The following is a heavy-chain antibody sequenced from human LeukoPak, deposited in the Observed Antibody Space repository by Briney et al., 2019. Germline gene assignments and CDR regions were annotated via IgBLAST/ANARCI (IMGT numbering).Heavy chain of an antibody. Sequence: SETLSLTCAVYGGSFSGYYWGWIRQPPGKGLKLIGEINHRGRTNYNPSRKSRVTISVDTSKNQFSLKLSSVTAEDTAVYYCARGNPTLDIVATTYYYYGMDVWGKGTTVTVSS. CDR2: INHRGRT. V-gene: IGHV4-34*01. CDR3: ARGNPTLDIVATTYYYYGMDV. D-gene: IGHD5-12*01. J-gene: IGHJ6*04. CDR1: GGSFSGYY.